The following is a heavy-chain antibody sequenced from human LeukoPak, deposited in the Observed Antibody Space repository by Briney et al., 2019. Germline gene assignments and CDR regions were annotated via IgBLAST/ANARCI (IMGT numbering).Heavy chain of an antibody. CDR1: GGSFSGYY. D-gene: IGHD3-22*01. J-gene: IGHJ5*02. CDR2: INHSGST. Sequence: SETLSLTCAVYGGSFSGYYWSWIRQPPGKGLEWIGEINHSGSTNYNPSLKSRVTISVDTSKNQFSLKLSSVTAADTAVYYCARAPSGYYFNWFDPWGQGTLVTVSS. CDR3: ARAPSGYYFNWFDP. V-gene: IGHV4-34*01.